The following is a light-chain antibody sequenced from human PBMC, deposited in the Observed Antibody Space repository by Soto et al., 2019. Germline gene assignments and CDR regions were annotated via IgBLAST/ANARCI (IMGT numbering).Light chain of an antibody. CDR1: SSDVGGYNY. CDR2: DVS. J-gene: IGLJ1*01. V-gene: IGLV2-14*01. CDR3: SSYTSSSTSYV. Sequence: QSALTQPASVSGSPGQSITISCTGTSSDVGGYNYVSWYQQHPGKAPKLMIYDVSNRPSGVSNRFSGSKSGNTASLPISGLQAEDEADYYCSSYTSSSTSYVFGTGTKLTVL.